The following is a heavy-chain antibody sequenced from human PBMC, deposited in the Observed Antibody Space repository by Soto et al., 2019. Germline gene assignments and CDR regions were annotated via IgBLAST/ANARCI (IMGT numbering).Heavy chain of an antibody. CDR1: GGSIRSSGFY. D-gene: IGHD1-20*01. J-gene: IGHJ5*02. V-gene: IGHV4-39*01. CDR3: ARLIWGITGTPGRRVGWFDP. Sequence: SETLSLTXSVSGGSIRSSGFYWGWVRQPPGKGLEWIGSLSYTGSPSYNPSLKNRVTISGDMSKNQLSLKLDSVSAADTASYYCARLIWGITGTPGRRVGWFDPWGQGALVTVSS. CDR2: LSYTGSP.